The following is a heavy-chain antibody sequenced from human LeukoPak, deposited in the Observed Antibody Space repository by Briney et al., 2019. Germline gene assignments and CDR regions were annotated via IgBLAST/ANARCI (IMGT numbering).Heavy chain of an antibody. CDR1: GYTLTELS. D-gene: IGHD3-22*01. J-gene: IGHJ4*02. CDR2: ISVYNGNT. Sequence: ASVKVSCKASGYTLTELSMHWVRQAPRQGLEWMGWISVYNGNTNYVQKFQDRVTMTTDTSTSTAYMELRSLRSDDTAVYYCARVQPHRIYYDDSDYPTRNDYWGQGTLVTISS. CDR3: ARVQPHRIYYDDSDYPTRNDY. V-gene: IGHV1-18*01.